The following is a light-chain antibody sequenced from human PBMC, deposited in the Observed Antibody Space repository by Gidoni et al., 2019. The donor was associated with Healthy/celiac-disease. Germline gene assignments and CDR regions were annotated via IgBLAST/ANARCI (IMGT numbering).Light chain of an antibody. CDR2: QDS. J-gene: IGLJ2*01. V-gene: IGLV3-1*01. CDR3: QAWDSSTVV. CDR1: KLGDKY. Sequence: SYELTQPPSVSVSPGQTASITCSGDKLGDKYVCWYQQKPGQSPVLNIYQDSKRPSGIRERFSGSNSGNTATLTISGTQAMDEADYYCQAWDSSTVVFGGGTKLTVL.